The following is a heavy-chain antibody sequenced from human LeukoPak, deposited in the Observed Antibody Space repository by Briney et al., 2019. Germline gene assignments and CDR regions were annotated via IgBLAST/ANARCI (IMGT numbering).Heavy chain of an antibody. Sequence: ASVTVSCKASGYTFTSYYMHWVRQAPGQGLEWMGWISAYNGNTNYAQKLQGRVTMTTDTSTSTAYMELRSLRSDDTAVYYCARERNPTGSYYYGMDVWGQGTTVTVSS. V-gene: IGHV1-18*04. CDR2: ISAYNGNT. D-gene: IGHD1-14*01. J-gene: IGHJ6*02. CDR3: ARERNPTGSYYYGMDV. CDR1: GYTFTSYY.